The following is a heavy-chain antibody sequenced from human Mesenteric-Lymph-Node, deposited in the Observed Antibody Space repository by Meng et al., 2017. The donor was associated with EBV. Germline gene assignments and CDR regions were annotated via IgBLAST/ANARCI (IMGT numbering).Heavy chain of an antibody. Sequence: QGRVVESGGGVVQPGRALRLSCAVSGFRFSEYAMHWVRQAPGKGLEWVAFISYDGSNANYADSVKGRFTISRDSSKNTLYLQMNSLRAEDTAVYYCVRERTGYYAEYWGQGTLVTVSS. J-gene: IGHJ4*02. V-gene: IGHV3-30-3*01. CDR2: ISYDGSNA. CDR3: VRERTGYYAEY. D-gene: IGHD3/OR15-3a*01. CDR1: GFRFSEYA.